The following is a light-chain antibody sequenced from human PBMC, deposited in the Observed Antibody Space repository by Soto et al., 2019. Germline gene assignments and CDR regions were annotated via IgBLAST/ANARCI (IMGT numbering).Light chain of an antibody. CDR2: KAS. Sequence: IQMTQSPSTLSGSVGDRVTMSCRASQTISSWLAWYQQKPGKAPKLLIYKASTLKSGVPSRFSGSGSGTEFTLTISSLQPDDFATYYCQHYNSYSWTFGQGTKVDIK. CDR1: QTISSW. V-gene: IGKV1-5*03. J-gene: IGKJ1*01. CDR3: QHYNSYSWT.